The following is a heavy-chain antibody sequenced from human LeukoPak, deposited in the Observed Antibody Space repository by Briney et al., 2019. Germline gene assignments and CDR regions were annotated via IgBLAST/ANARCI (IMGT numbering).Heavy chain of an antibody. CDR1: GYTFTGYY. CDR3: ARGRYCSGGSCYFSFDI. D-gene: IGHD2-15*01. Sequence: ASVKVFCKASGYTFTGYYMHWVRQAPGQGLEWMGWINPNSGGTNYAQKFQGRVTVTRDTSISTAYMELSRLRSDDTAVYYCARGRYCSGGSCYFSFDIWGQGTMVTVSS. CDR2: INPNSGGT. V-gene: IGHV1-2*02. J-gene: IGHJ3*02.